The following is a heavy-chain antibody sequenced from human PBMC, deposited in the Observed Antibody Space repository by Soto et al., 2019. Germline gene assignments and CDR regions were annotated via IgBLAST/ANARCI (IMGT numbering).Heavy chain of an antibody. D-gene: IGHD2-15*01. Sequence: ASVKVSCKASGYTFTSYYMHWVRQAPGQGLEWMGIINPSGGSTSYAQKFQGRVTMTRDTSTSTVYMELSSLRSEDTAVYYCARESVVVVAATLGDYWGQGTLVTGSS. CDR3: ARESVVVVAATLGDY. V-gene: IGHV1-46*01. CDR2: INPSGGST. J-gene: IGHJ4*02. CDR1: GYTFTSYY.